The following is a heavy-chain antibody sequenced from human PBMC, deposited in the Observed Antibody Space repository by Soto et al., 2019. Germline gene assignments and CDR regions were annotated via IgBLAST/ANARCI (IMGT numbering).Heavy chain of an antibody. Sequence: GESLKISCKGSGYSFTSYWISWVRQMPGKGLEWMGRIDPSDSYTNYSPSFQGHVTISADKSISTAYLQWSSLKASDTAMYYCARTPGIVVVPAADHYGMDVWGQGTTVTVS. D-gene: IGHD2-2*01. CDR1: GYSFTSYW. CDR3: ARTPGIVVVPAADHYGMDV. V-gene: IGHV5-10-1*01. CDR2: IDPSDSYT. J-gene: IGHJ6*02.